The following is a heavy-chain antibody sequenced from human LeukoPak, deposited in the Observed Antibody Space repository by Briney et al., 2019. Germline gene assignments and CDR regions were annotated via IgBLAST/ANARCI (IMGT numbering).Heavy chain of an antibody. D-gene: IGHD6-13*01. J-gene: IGHJ3*02. Sequence: SETLSLTCTVSGGSISSYYWSWIRQPPGKGLEWIGYIYYSGSTNYNPSLKSRVTISVDTSKNQFSLKLSSVTAADTAVYYCATSIAAAGEDALDIWGQGTMVTVSS. CDR3: ATSIAAAGEDALDI. CDR1: GGSISSYY. CDR2: IYYSGST. V-gene: IGHV4-59*01.